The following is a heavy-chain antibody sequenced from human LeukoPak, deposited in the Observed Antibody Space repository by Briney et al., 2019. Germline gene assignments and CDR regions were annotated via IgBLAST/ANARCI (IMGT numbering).Heavy chain of an antibody. V-gene: IGHV4-39*07. CDR2: VYYSGTT. Sequence: SETLSLTCTVSGGSISSSSYYWGWIRQPPGKGLEWIGSVYYSGTTYYNPSLKSRVTISVDTSKNQFSLKLSSVTAADTAVYYCARDQGSVVVTAIPQPFDYWGQGTLVTVSS. D-gene: IGHD2-21*02. J-gene: IGHJ4*02. CDR3: ARDQGSVVVTAIPQPFDY. CDR1: GGSISSSSYY.